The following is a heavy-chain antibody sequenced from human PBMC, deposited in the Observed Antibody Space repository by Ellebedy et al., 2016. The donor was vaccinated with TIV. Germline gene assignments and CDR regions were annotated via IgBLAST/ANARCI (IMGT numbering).Heavy chain of an antibody. Sequence: GGSLRLSCAVSGFTVSGNYMSWVRQAPGKGLEWVSIIHSSGITYYPDSVKGRFTISRDNSKNTVSLQMNSLRAEDTAVYYCSRVDLGLAFHYWGRGTLVSVSS. V-gene: IGHV3-53*01. CDR2: IHSSGIT. D-gene: IGHD3/OR15-3a*01. J-gene: IGHJ4*02. CDR1: GFTVSGNY. CDR3: SRVDLGLAFHY.